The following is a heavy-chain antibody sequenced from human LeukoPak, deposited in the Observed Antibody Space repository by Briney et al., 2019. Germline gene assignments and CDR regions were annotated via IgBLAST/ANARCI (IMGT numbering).Heavy chain of an antibody. D-gene: IGHD3-22*01. CDR3: ARNYYYDSSGYYYPYYGMDV. Sequence: PGGPLRLSCAASGFTFSSYSMNWVRQAPGKGLEWVSSISSSNSYIYNADSVKGRFTISRDNAKNSLYLQMNSLRAEDTAVYYCARNYYYDSSGYYYPYYGMDVWGQGTTVTVSS. V-gene: IGHV3-21*04. J-gene: IGHJ6*02. CDR1: GFTFSSYS. CDR2: ISSSNSYI.